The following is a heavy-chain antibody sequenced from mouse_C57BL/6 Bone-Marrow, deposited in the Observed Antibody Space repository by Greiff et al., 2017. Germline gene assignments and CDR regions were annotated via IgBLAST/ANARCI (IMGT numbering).Heavy chain of an antibody. CDR3: AITSWFAY. CDR1: GYEFSSDW. CDR2: IYPGDGDT. D-gene: IGHD1-1*01. V-gene: IGHV1-80*01. Sequence: VQLQQSGAELVKPGASVKISCKASGYEFSSDWMNWVKQRPGKGLEWIGQIYPGDGDTNYNGKFKGKATLTADKSSSTAYMQLSSLTSEDSAVYFCAITSWFAYWGQGTLVTVSA. J-gene: IGHJ3*01.